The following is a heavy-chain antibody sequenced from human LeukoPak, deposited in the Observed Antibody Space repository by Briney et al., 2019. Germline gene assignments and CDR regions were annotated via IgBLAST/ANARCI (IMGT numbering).Heavy chain of an antibody. CDR3: ARLYSRPYSSGWWGANTNWFDP. CDR1: GGSISSYY. CDR2: IYYSGST. Sequence: SSETLSLTCTVSGGSISSYYWSWIRQPPGKGLEWIGYIYYSGSTNYNPTLKSRVTISVDTSKNQFSLKLSSVTAADTAVYYCARLYSRPYSSGWWGANTNWFDPWGQGTLVTVSS. V-gene: IGHV4-59*08. D-gene: IGHD6-19*01. J-gene: IGHJ5*02.